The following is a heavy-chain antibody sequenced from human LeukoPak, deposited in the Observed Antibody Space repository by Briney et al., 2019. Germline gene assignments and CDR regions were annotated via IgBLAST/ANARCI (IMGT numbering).Heavy chain of an antibody. D-gene: IGHD6-19*01. CDR3: ARQSQWLVHDPIDY. V-gene: IGHV4-38-2*01. J-gene: IGHJ4*02. CDR1: GYSISSGYY. CDR2: IYHSGST. Sequence: SETLSLTCAVSGYSISSGYYWGWIRQPPGKGLEWIGSIYHSGSTYYNPSLKSQVTISVDTSKNQFSLKLSSVTAADTAVYYCARQSQWLVHDPIDYWGQGTLVTVSS.